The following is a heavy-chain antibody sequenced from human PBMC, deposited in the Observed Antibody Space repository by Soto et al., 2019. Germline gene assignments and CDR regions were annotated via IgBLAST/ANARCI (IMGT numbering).Heavy chain of an antibody. Sequence: QVQLVESGGGVVQPGRSLRLSCAASGFTFSSYGMHWVRQAPGKGLEWVAVIWYDGSNKYYADSVKGRFTISRDNSKNPLYRQMNSLRAEDTAVYYCARDVMVTAMVMWYFDLWGRGTLVTVSS. J-gene: IGHJ2*01. CDR1: GFTFSSYG. CDR3: ARDVMVTAMVMWYFDL. V-gene: IGHV3-33*01. D-gene: IGHD2-21*02. CDR2: IWYDGSNK.